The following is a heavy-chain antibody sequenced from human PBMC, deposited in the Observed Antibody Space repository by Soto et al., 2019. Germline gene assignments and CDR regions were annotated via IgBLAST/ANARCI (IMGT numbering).Heavy chain of an antibody. CDR1: GGSIYTYY. J-gene: IGHJ5*02. Sequence: SETLSLTCNVSGGSIYTYYWNWIRQSPGKGLEWIGYISDGGSTNYNPSLKSRVTMSLDTSRNQFSLKLSSVTAADTAVYYCTRGPPRVQWFDPWGLGTLVTVSS. V-gene: IGHV4-59*01. CDR3: TRGPPRVQWFDP. CDR2: ISDGGST.